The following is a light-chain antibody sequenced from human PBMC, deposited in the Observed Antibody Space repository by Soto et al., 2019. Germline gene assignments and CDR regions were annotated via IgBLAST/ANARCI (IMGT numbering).Light chain of an antibody. J-gene: IGLJ2*01. CDR1: SSYVGVYYY. CDR3: SSNTGSTLV. CDR2: DVS. V-gene: IGLV2-14*01. Sequence: QSALTQPASVSGSPGQSITISCTGTSSYVGVYYYVSWYQQHPGKAPELMIYDVSRRPSRVSNRYAGSKSGNTASLTISGLQAEDEADYYGSSNTGSTLVFGGGTKLTVL.